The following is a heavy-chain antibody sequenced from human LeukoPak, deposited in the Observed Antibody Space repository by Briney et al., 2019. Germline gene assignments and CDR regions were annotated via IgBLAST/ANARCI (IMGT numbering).Heavy chain of an antibody. D-gene: IGHD3-9*01. J-gene: IGHJ2*01. CDR2: IYWNDDK. Sequence: SGPTLVNPTQTLTLTCTFSGFSLSTSGVGVGWIRQPPGKALEWLALIYWNDDKRYSPSLKSRLTITKDTSKNQVVLTMTNMDPVDTATYYCAHRPQSVTGYRDWYFDLWGRGTLVTVSS. CDR1: GFSLSTSGVG. V-gene: IGHV2-5*01. CDR3: AHRPQSVTGYRDWYFDL.